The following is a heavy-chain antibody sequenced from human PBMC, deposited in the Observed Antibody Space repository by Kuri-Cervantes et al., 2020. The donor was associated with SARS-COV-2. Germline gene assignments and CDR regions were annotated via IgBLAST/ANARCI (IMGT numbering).Heavy chain of an antibody. V-gene: IGHV3-48*03. Sequence: GESLKISCAASGFTFSSYEMHWVRQAPGKGLEWVSYISSSGSAIYYADSVKGRFTISRDNAKNSLYLQMNSLRDEDTAVYYCARESRDPYNLGSFDLWGRGTLVTVSS. J-gene: IGHJ2*01. CDR1: GFTFSSYE. CDR2: ISSSGSAI. D-gene: IGHD5-24*01. CDR3: ARESRDPYNLGSFDL.